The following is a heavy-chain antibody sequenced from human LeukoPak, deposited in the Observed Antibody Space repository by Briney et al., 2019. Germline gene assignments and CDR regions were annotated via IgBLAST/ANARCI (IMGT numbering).Heavy chain of an antibody. CDR2: IYPNSGGA. V-gene: IGHV1-2*02. CDR3: ARDNRLAAAGAAYFDL. Sequence: ASVNVSCKASGYTFTDSYMHCVRQAPGQGLEWMGWIYPNSGGANYAQNFQGRVSITRDPYTSTVYMELRSMAFEATDAYYCARDNRLAAAGAAYFDLWGRG. CDR1: GYTFTDSY. D-gene: IGHD6-13*01. J-gene: IGHJ2*01.